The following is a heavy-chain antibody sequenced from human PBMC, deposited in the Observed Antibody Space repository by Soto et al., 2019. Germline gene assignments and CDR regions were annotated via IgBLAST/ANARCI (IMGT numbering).Heavy chain of an antibody. CDR1: GYTFTSYG. CDR3: ARGEVDTMIVVVKVLDY. CDR2: ISAYNGNT. Sequence: QVQLVQSGAEVKKPGASVKVSCKASGYTFTSYGISWVRQAPGQGLEWMGWISAYNGNTNYAQKLQGRVTMTTDTSTSTAYMELRSLRTDDTAVYYCARGEVDTMIVVVKVLDYWGQGTLVTVSS. V-gene: IGHV1-18*01. J-gene: IGHJ4*02. D-gene: IGHD3-22*01.